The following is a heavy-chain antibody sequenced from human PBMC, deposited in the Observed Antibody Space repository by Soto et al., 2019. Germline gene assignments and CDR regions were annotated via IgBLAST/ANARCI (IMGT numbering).Heavy chain of an antibody. CDR3: GRDTSGLDY. V-gene: IGHV1-46*01. CDR1: GYTFASHY. Sequence: QVQLVQSGAEVKKPGASVKVSCQASGYTFASHYIHWVRQAPGQGLEWMGVINPNGGNTRYAQRFNDRHTLTTDTPTNTVYLDLSSLSSDHTAVDYCGRDTSGLDYWGQGALVTVSS. CDR2: INPNGGNT. J-gene: IGHJ4*02.